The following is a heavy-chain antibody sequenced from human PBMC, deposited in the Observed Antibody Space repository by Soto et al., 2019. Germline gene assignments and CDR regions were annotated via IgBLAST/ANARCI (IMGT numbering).Heavy chain of an antibody. J-gene: IGHJ4*02. V-gene: IGHV1-46*01. D-gene: IGHD2-21*02. CDR3: AIAYRGGDCYPGLDY. CDR1: GYTFTSYY. CDR2: INPSGGST. Sequence: AAVKVSCKASGYTFTSYYMHWVRQAPGQGLEWMGIINPSGGSTSYAQKFQGRVTMTRDTSTSTVYMELSSLRSEDTAVYYCAIAYRGGDCYPGLDYWGQGTLVTVSS.